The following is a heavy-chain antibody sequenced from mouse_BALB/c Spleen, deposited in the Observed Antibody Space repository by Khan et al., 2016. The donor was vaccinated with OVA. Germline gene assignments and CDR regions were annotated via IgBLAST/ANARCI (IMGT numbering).Heavy chain of an antibody. CDR3: ARDFHYYGSRGALDY. J-gene: IGHJ4*01. D-gene: IGHD1-1*01. CDR1: GYTFTSYS. Sequence: QVQLQQSGAELARPGASVKMSCKASGYTFTSYSMHWIKQRPGQGLEWIGNINPSNAYTNYNQKLKDKATLTADKSSSTAYMQLSSLTSEDSSVYYYARDFHYYGSRGALDYWGQGTSVTVSS. V-gene: IGHV1-4*01. CDR2: INPSNAYT.